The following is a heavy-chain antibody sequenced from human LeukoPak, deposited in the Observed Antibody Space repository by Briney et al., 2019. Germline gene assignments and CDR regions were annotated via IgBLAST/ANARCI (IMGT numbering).Heavy chain of an antibody. D-gene: IGHD1-26*01. V-gene: IGHV3-23*01. Sequence: PGGSLRLSCAASGFTFSSYAMSWVRQAPGKGLEAPGKGLEWVSTISASGHATYYPDSVRGRFTISRDNSKSTLHLQMDSLRAEDSALYYCAKWPEGATPKFHHWGQGTLVTVSP. CDR3: AKWPEGATPKFHH. J-gene: IGHJ4*02. CDR1: GFTFSSYA. CDR2: ISASGHAT.